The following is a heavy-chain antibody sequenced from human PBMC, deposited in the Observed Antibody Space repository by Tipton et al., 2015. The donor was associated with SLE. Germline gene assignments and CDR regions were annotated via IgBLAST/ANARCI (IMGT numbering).Heavy chain of an antibody. CDR2: ISGSGGST. Sequence: SLRLSCAASGFTFSSYAMSWVRQAPGKGLEWVSAISGSGGSTYYADSVKGRFTISRDNSKNTLYLQMNSLRAEDTAVYYCARDRGEWGAVDYWGQGTLVTVSS. CDR1: GFTFSSYA. V-gene: IGHV3-23*01. J-gene: IGHJ4*02. CDR3: ARDRGEWGAVDY. D-gene: IGHD3-16*01.